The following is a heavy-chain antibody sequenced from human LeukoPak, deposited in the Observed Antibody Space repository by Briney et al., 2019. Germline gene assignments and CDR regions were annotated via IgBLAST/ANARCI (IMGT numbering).Heavy chain of an antibody. D-gene: IGHD3-10*01. CDR2: INHSGST. CDR3: ARRGSGSYYSPNDY. Sequence: PSGTLSLTCNVSGGSIDSAAWWDWVRQPPGKGLEWIGEINHSGSTNYNPSLKSRVTISVDTSKNQFSLKLSSVTAADTAVYYCARRGSGSYYSPNDYWGQGTLVTVSS. CDR1: GGSIDSAAW. V-gene: IGHV4-4*02. J-gene: IGHJ4*02.